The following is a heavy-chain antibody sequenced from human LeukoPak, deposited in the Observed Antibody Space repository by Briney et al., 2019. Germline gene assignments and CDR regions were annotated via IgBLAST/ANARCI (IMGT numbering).Heavy chain of an antibody. V-gene: IGHV3-23*01. Sequence: GGPLRLSCAASGFTFSSYAMSWVRQAPGKGLEWVSAISGSGGSTYYADSVKGRFTISRDNSKNTLYLQMNSLRAEDTAVYYCAKDSGYDFWSVSYFDYWGQGTLVTVSS. D-gene: IGHD3-3*01. J-gene: IGHJ4*02. CDR2: ISGSGGST. CDR1: GFTFSSYA. CDR3: AKDSGYDFWSVSYFDY.